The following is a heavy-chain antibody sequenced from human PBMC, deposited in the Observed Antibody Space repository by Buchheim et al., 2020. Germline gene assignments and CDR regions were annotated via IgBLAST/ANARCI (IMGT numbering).Heavy chain of an antibody. Sequence: EVQLVESGGGLVKPGGSLRLSCAASGFTFTSYAMNWVRQAPGKGLEWVSSISSSGTYIYYADSVRGRFTISRDNAKNSLYLQMTSLRAEDSAVYYCARDRYGGSCCDSWGQGTL. J-gene: IGHJ5*01. D-gene: IGHD6-13*01. V-gene: IGHV3-21*01. CDR3: ARDRYGGSCCDS. CDR1: GFTFTSYA. CDR2: ISSSGTYI.